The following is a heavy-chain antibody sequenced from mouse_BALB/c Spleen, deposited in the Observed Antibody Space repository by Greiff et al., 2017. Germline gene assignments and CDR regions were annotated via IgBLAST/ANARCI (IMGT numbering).Heavy chain of an antibody. Sequence: QVQLKESGPGLVAPSQSLSITCTVSGFSLSRYSVHWVRQPPGKGLEWLGMIWGGGSTDYNSALKSRLSISKDNSKSQVFLKMNSLQTDDTAMYYCDRNLCDGYSYWYFDVWGAGTTVTVSS. V-gene: IGHV2-6-4*01. CDR1: GFSLSRYS. CDR2: IWGGGST. CDR3: DRNLCDGYSYWYFDV. D-gene: IGHD2-3*01. J-gene: IGHJ1*01.